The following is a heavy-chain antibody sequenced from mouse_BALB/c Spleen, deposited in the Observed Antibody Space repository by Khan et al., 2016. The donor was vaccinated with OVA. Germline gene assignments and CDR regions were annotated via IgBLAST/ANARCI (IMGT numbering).Heavy chain of an antibody. V-gene: IGHV9-3-1*01. CDR3: TRFHGGY. Sequence: QFQLVQSGPELKKPGETVKISCKASGYTFTDYVMNWVKQSPGKGLKWMGWINTYTGEPTYADDFKGRFAFSLETSASTAYLQINSLKNEDTATXFCTRFHGGYWGQGTTLTVSS. J-gene: IGHJ2*01. CDR2: INTYTGEP. CDR1: GYTFTDYV.